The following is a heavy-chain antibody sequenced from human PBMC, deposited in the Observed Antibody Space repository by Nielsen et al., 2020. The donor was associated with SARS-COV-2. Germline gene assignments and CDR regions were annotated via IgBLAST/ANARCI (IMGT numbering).Heavy chain of an antibody. CDR3: ARTYSGSYWGYFDY. V-gene: IGHV3-30-3*01. J-gene: IGHJ4*02. CDR2: ISYDGSNK. D-gene: IGHD1-26*01. Sequence: GESLKISCAASGFTFSSYAMHWVRQAPGKGLEWVAVISYDGSNKYYADSVKGRFTISRDNSKNTLYLQMNSLRAEDTAVYYCARTYSGSYWGYFDYWGQGTLVTVSS. CDR1: GFTFSSYA.